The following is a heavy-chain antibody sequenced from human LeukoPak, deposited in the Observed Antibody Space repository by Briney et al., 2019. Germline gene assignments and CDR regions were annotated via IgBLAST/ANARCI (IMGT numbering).Heavy chain of an antibody. CDR3: AKENSSGYYYFDY. D-gene: IGHD3-22*01. V-gene: IGHV3-23*01. CDR1: GFSFNRYA. CDR2: ISGGGGST. Sequence: SGGSLRLSCAASGFSFNRYAMTWVRQAPGKGLEWVSIISGGGGSTFYADSVKGRYTISRDNSKSTLYLQMNSLRAEDTAIYYCAKENSSGYYYFDYWGQGTLVTVPS. J-gene: IGHJ4*02.